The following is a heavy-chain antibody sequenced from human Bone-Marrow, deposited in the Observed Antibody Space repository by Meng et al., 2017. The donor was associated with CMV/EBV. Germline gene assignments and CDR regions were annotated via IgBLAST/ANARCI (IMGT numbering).Heavy chain of an antibody. J-gene: IGHJ5*02. D-gene: IGHD3-22*01. CDR3: ARDKIGSGYYPNWFDP. CDR1: GGSISSYY. V-gene: IGHV4-59*01. Sequence: SETLSLTCTVSGGSISSYYWSWIRQPPGKGLEWIGYIYYSGSTNYNPSLKSRVTISVDTSKNQFSLKLSSVTAADTAVYYCARDKIGSGYYPNWFDPWGQGTLVTVSS. CDR2: IYYSGST.